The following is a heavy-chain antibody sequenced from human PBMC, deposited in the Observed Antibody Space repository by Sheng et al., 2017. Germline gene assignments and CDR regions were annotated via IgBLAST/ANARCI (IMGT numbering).Heavy chain of an antibody. D-gene: IGHD6-19*01. Sequence: QVQLVQSGAEVKKPGSSVKVSCKASGGTFSSYAISWVRQAPGQGLEWMGGIIPIFGTANYAQKFQGRVTITADESTSTAYMELSSLRSEDTAVYYCARRGSDDSSGWSQKDAFDIWGQGTMVTVSS. CDR1: GGTFSSYA. J-gene: IGHJ3*02. CDR3: ARRGSDDSSGWSQKDAFDI. V-gene: IGHV1-69*01. CDR2: IIPIFGTA.